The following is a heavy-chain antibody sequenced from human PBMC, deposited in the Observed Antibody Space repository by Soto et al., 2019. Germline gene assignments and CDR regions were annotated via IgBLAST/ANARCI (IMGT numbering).Heavy chain of an antibody. CDR3: AKVGVRYCSGGSCYFHY. Sequence: PGGSLRLSCAASGFTFGSYAMTWVRQAPGKGLEWVSAISGGGDSTYYADYVQGRDTISRDNSRTTLYLQMNSLRAEDTAIYYCAKVGVRYCSGGSCYFHYWGQGT. CDR1: GFTFGSYA. CDR2: ISGGGDST. J-gene: IGHJ4*02. V-gene: IGHV3-23*01. D-gene: IGHD2-15*01.